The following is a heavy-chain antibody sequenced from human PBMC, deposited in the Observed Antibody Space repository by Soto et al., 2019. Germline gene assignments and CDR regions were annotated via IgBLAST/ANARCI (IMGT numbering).Heavy chain of an antibody. J-gene: IGHJ6*02. Sequence: ASVKVSCKASGYTFTGYYMHWVRQAPGQGLEWMGWFDPNDGGTNYAQKFQGRVTMTEDTSTDTAYMELSSLRSEDTAVYYCARHDCISSSCYYYYYYGMDVWGQGTTVTVSS. D-gene: IGHD2-2*01. CDR2: FDPNDGGT. V-gene: IGHV1-2*02. CDR3: ARHDCISSSCYYYYYYGMDV. CDR1: GYTFTGYY.